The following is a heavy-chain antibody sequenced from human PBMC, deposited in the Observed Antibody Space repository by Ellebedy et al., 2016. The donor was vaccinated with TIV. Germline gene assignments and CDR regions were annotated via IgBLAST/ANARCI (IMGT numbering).Heavy chain of an antibody. Sequence: MPSETLSLTCSVSGVSISDYYWSWIRQPAGKGLEWIGRIYTSGSTNSNPSLKSRVTMSVDTSTNQFSLKLSYVTAADTAVYYCARTVVAANNWFDPWGQGTLVTVSS. CDR3: ARTVVAANNWFDP. CDR2: IYTSGST. V-gene: IGHV4-4*07. J-gene: IGHJ5*02. D-gene: IGHD2-15*01. CDR1: GVSISDYY.